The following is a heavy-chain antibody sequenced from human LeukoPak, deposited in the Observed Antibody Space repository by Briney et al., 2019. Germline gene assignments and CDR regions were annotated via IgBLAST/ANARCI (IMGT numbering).Heavy chain of an antibody. V-gene: IGHV3-11*01. CDR3: EKDLREWYYDPNGNYFSYGMDV. CDR1: GFTFRKHY. J-gene: IGHJ6*02. Sequence: GGSLRLSCAASGFTFRKHYMSWIRQAPGRGPEWVAYIGASGSTRYYRDSVNGRFTISRDNAKNSLHLQMNSLRAEDTAVYYCEKDLREWYYDPNGNYFSYGMDVWGQGTTVVVSS. CDR2: IGASGSTR. D-gene: IGHD3-22*01.